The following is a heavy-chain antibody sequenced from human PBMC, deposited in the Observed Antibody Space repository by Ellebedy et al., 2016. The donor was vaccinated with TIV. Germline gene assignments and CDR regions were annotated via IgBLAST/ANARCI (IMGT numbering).Heavy chain of an antibody. V-gene: IGHV1-18*01. D-gene: IGHD6-19*01. CDR1: GYTFTSYG. CDR2: ISAYNGNT. Sequence: ASVKVSCXTSGYTFTSYGISWVRQAPGQGLEWMGWISAYNGNTNYAQKLQGRVTMTTDTSTSTAYMELRSLRSDDTAVYYCARVCSSGCGFDYWGQGTLVTVSS. J-gene: IGHJ4*02. CDR3: ARVCSSGCGFDY.